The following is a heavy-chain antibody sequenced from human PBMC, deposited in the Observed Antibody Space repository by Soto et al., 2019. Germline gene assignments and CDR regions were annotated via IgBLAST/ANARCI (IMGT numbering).Heavy chain of an antibody. J-gene: IGHJ4*02. CDR2: ISGSGDST. V-gene: IGHV3-23*01. CDR3: AKERSSGWSLDD. Sequence: PGGSLRLSCAASGFTFSTYAMNWVRQAPGKGLEWVSGISGSGDSTYYADSVKGRFTVSRDNSKNTLYLQMNSLRAEDTAVFYCAKERSSGWSLDDWGQGTLVTVSS. D-gene: IGHD6-19*01. CDR1: GFTFSTYA.